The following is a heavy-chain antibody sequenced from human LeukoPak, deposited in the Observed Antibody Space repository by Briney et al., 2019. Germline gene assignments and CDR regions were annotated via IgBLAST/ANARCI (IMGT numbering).Heavy chain of an antibody. CDR1: GGSISSYY. Sequence: PSETLSLTCTVSGGSISSYYWSWIRQPPGKGLEGIGYIYYSGSTNYNPSLKSRVTISVDTSKNQFSLKLSSVTAADTAVYYCARGYYYGSGSYPWFDPWGQGTLVTVSS. CDR3: ARGYYYGSGSYPWFDP. J-gene: IGHJ5*02. CDR2: IYYSGST. D-gene: IGHD3-10*01. V-gene: IGHV4-59*08.